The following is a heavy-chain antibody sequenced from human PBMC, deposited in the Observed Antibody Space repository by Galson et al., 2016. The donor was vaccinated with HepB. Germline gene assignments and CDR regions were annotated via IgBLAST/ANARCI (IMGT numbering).Heavy chain of an antibody. CDR3: ATYHTYESSGVLHY. CDR2: ITWNSYEI. D-gene: IGHD3-22*01. J-gene: IGHJ4*02. Sequence: SLRLSCAASGFIFDDYAFHWVRQAPGQGLEWVSSITWNSYEIGYADSVKGRFTISRDNAQHSMNLQLNSVRAEDTSLYYCATYHTYESSGVLHYWGQGTLVTVSS. CDR1: GFIFDDYA. V-gene: IGHV3-9*01.